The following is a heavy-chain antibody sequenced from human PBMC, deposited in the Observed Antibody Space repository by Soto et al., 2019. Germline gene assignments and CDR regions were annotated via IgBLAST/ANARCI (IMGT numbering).Heavy chain of an antibody. V-gene: IGHV4-30-2*01. D-gene: IGHD4-17*01. CDR2: IYHSGST. CDR1: GGSISSGGYS. J-gene: IGHJ3*02. CDR3: ARDVGGDYHDAFDI. Sequence: SETLSLTCAVSGGSISSGGYSWSWIRQPPGKGLEWIGYIYHSGSTYYNPSLKSRVTISVDRSKNQFSLKLSSVTAADTAVYYCARDVGGDYHDAFDIWGQGTMVTVSS.